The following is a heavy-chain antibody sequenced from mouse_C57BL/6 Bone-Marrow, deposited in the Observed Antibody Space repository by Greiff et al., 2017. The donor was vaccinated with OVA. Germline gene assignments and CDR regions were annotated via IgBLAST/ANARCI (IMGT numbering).Heavy chain of an antibody. J-gene: IGHJ2*01. CDR3: ARLSISHY. CDR1: GYTFTSYW. V-gene: IGHV1-55*01. Sequence: QVQLQQPGAELVKPGASVKMSCKASGYTFTSYWITWVKQRPGQGLEWIGDIYPGSGSTNYNEKFKSKATLTVETSSSTAYMQLSSLTSEDSAVYYCARLSISHYWGQGTTLTVSS. CDR2: IYPGSGST.